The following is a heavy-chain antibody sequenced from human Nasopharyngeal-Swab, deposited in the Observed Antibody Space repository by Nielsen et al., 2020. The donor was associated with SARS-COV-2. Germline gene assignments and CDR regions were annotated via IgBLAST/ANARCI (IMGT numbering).Heavy chain of an antibody. J-gene: IGHJ3*02. D-gene: IGHD6-13*01. CDR3: ARQAYSSNQVDAFDI. Sequence: RQAPGKGLEWVSYISSSSSYTNYADSVKGRFTISRDNAKNSLYLQMNSLRAEDTAVYYCARQAYSSNQVDAFDIWGQGTMVTVSS. CDR2: ISSSSSYT. V-gene: IGHV3-11*06.